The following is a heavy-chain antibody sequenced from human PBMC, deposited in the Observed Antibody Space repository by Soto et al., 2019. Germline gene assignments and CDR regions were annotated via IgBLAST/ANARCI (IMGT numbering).Heavy chain of an antibody. D-gene: IGHD2-2*01. V-gene: IGHV4-31*03. CDR2: IYYSGST. CDR3: ARDIVLVPAAIATGFDP. CDR1: GGFISSGGYY. Sequence: QVQLQELGPGLVKPSQTLSLPCTVSGGFISSGGYYWSGIRQHPGTGLGWIGYIYYSGSTYYNPSLKSRVTISVDTSKNQCSLKLSSVTAADTAVYYCARDIVLVPAAIATGFDPWVQGTLVTVS. J-gene: IGHJ5*02.